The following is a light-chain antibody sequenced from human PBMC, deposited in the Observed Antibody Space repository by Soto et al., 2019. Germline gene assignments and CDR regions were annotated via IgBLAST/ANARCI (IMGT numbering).Light chain of an antibody. CDR3: QQYGNSRWT. V-gene: IGKV3-20*01. Sequence: EIVLTQSPGTLYLSPGERATLSCRASQSVNSRYLAWYQQKPRQAPRLLISGASTRATGIPDRFSGSGSGTDFTLTISRLEPEDFAVYYCQQYGNSRWTFGQGTKVEIK. CDR2: GAS. J-gene: IGKJ1*01. CDR1: QSVNSRY.